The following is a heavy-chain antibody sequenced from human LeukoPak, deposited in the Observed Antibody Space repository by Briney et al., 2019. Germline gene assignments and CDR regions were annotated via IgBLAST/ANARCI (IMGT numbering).Heavy chain of an antibody. CDR2: IIPIFGTA. D-gene: IGHD4-17*01. V-gene: IGHV1-69*05. J-gene: IGHJ5*02. CDR1: GGTFISYA. Sequence: ASVKVSCKASGGTFISYAISWVRQAPGQGLEWMGRIIPIFGTANYAQKFQGRVTITTDESTSTAYMELSSLRSEDTAVYCGARDRRTDGDYDPSGQGTLVTVSS. CDR3: ARDRRTDGDYDP.